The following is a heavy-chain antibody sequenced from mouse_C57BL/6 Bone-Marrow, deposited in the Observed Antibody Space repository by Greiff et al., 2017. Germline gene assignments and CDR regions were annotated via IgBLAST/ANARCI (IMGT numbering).Heavy chain of an antibody. D-gene: IGHD4-1*01. CDR1: GFTFSSYT. Sequence: DVMLVESGGGLVKPGGSLKLSCAASGFTFSSYTMSWVRQTPEKRLEWVATISGGGGNTYYPDSVKGRFTISRDNAKNTLYLQMSSLRSEDTALYYCARHGRAWFAYWGQGTLVTVSA. CDR2: ISGGGGNT. J-gene: IGHJ3*01. CDR3: ARHGRAWFAY. V-gene: IGHV5-9*01.